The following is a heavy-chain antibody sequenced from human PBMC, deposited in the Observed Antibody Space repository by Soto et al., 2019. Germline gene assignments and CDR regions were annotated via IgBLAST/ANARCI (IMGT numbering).Heavy chain of an antibody. J-gene: IGHJ4*02. CDR1: GGSLGSYY. CDR3: ARDGGQGRGVIGHY. D-gene: IGHD3-16*02. CDR2: VFYTGRA. Sequence: TKNLSLTCTVSGGSLGSYYWSWIRQPPGKGLEWIGYVFYTGRANYNASLKSRVSISLDTSNYQFSLKLSSVTAADTAVYYCARDGGQGRGVIGHYWGRGILVTVSS. V-gene: IGHV4-59*01.